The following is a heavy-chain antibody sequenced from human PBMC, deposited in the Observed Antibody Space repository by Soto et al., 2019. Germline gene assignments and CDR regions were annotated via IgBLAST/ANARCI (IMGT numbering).Heavy chain of an antibody. V-gene: IGHV1-18*04. CDR2: ISAYNGNT. CDR1: GYTFTSYG. J-gene: IGHJ4*02. Sequence: QVQLVQSGAEVKKPGASVKVSCKASGYTFTSYGISWVRQAPGQGLEWMGWISAYNGNTNYAQKLQGRVTMTTDTSTSKAYRERRSLRCDDRAVYYGARGGGYDYVWGRYRYGSFDYWGQGTLVTVSS. D-gene: IGHD3-16*02. CDR3: ARGGGYDYVWGRYRYGSFDY.